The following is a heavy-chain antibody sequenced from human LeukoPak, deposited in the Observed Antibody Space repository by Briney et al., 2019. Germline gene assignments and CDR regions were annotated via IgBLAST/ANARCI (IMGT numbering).Heavy chain of an antibody. CDR1: GGSFSGHY. CDR2: INHSGST. V-gene: IGHV4-34*01. Sequence: SETLSLTCAVYGGSFSGHYWSWIRQPPGKGLEWIGEINHSGSTNYNPSLKSRVTISVDTSKNQFSLKLSSVTAADTAVYYCARHKARYSSGWYTGGFDYWGQGTLVTVSS. CDR3: ARHKARYSSGWYTGGFDY. J-gene: IGHJ4*02. D-gene: IGHD6-19*01.